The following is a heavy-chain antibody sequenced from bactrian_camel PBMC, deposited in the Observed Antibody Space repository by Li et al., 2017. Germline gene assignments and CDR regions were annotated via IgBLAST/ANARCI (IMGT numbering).Heavy chain of an antibody. CDR1: GYTHTRYC. CDR2: IWRASGTR. CDR3: AADSNCLPVTLWTPTNSF. Sequence: HVQLVESGGGSVQAGGSLRLSCTYSGYTHTRYCLGWARQIPGKEEEGVATIWRASGTRYYSKTVKGRFTISRDSTKSTLYLQMNNLKPEDTAMYFCAADSNCLPVTLWTPTNSFWGQGTQVTVS. V-gene: IGHV3-2*01. J-gene: IGHJ4*01.